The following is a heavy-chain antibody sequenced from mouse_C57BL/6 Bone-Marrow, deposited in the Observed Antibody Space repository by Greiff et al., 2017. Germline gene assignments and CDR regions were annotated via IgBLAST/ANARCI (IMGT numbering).Heavy chain of an antibody. Sequence: QVQLQQPGAELVKPGASVKLSCKASGYTFTSYWMHWVKQRPGQGLEWIGMIHPNSGSTNYNEKFKSKATLTVDKSSSTAYMQLSSLTSEDSAVXYCARFSIYYDYGRVDYWGQGTTLTVSS. J-gene: IGHJ2*01. CDR1: GYTFTSYW. CDR3: ARFSIYYDYGRVDY. V-gene: IGHV1-64*01. D-gene: IGHD2-4*01. CDR2: IHPNSGST.